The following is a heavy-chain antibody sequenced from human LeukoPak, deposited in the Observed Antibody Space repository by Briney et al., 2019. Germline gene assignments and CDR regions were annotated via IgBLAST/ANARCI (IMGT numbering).Heavy chain of an antibody. D-gene: IGHD3-3*01. Sequence: GGSLRLSCAASGFIFSSYGMHWVRQAPGKGLEWVAFIRYDGSNKYYADSVKGRFTISRDNSENTLYLQMNSLRAEDTAVYYCAKEPPRGLLEWLLCYFDYWGQGTLVTVSS. CDR1: GFIFSSYG. CDR2: IRYDGSNK. CDR3: AKEPPRGLLEWLLCYFDY. J-gene: IGHJ4*02. V-gene: IGHV3-30*02.